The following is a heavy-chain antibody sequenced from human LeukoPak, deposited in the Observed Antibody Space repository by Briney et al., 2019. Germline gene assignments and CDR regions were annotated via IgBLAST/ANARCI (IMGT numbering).Heavy chain of an antibody. CDR3: ARARRVTSLYPFDY. CDR2: IYHSGST. J-gene: IGHJ4*02. CDR1: GYSISSCYY. Sequence: PSGTLSLTCAVSGYSISSCYYWGWIRQPPGKGLEWIGSIYHSGSTYYNPSLKSRVTISVDTSKNQFSLKLSSVTAADTAVYYCARARRVTSLYPFDYWGQGTLVTVSS. V-gene: IGHV4-38-2*01. D-gene: IGHD2-21*02.